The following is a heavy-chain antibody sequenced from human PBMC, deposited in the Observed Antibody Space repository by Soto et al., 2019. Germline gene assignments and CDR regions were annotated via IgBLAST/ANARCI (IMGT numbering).Heavy chain of an antibody. CDR3: TASLRIAVAGFFDY. J-gene: IGHJ4*02. CDR2: IRSKAYGGTT. CDR1: GFTFGDYA. D-gene: IGHD6-19*01. Sequence: GGSLRLSCTASGFTFGDYAMSWFRQAPGKGLEWVGFIRSKAYGGTTEYAASVKGRFTISRDDSKSIAYLQMNSLKTEDTAVYYCTASLRIAVAGFFDYWGQGTLVTVSS. V-gene: IGHV3-49*03.